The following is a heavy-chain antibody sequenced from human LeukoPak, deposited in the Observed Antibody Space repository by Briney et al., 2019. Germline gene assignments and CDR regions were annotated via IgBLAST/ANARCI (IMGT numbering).Heavy chain of an antibody. J-gene: IGHJ3*02. Sequence: ASVKVSCKASGYTFTSYAMHWVRQAPGQRLEWMGWINAGNGNTKYSQKFQGRVTITRDTSASTAYMELSSLRSEDTAVYYCARVSYYYDISGYPFVFYIWGKGKMVPVFS. CDR1: GYTFTSYA. V-gene: IGHV1-3*01. CDR3: ARVSYYYDISGYPFVFYI. D-gene: IGHD3-22*01. CDR2: INAGNGNT.